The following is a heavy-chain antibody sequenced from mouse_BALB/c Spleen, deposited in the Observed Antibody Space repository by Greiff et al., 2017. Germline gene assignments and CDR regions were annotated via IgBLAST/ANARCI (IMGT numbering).Heavy chain of an antibody. CDR3: ARGIYYGYAWFAY. D-gene: IGHD2-2*01. Sequence: EVKLMESGPGLVKPSQSLSLTCSVTGYSITSGYYWNWIRQFPGNKLEWMGYISYDGSNNYNPSLKNRISITRDTSKNQFFLKLNSVTTEDTATYYCARGIYYGYAWFAYWGQGTLVTVSA. CDR2: ISYDGSN. V-gene: IGHV3-6*02. J-gene: IGHJ3*01. CDR1: GYSITSGYY.